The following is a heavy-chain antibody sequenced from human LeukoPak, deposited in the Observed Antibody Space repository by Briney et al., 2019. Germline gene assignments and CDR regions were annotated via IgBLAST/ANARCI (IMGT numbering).Heavy chain of an antibody. CDR1: GRTFSSYA. Sequence: SVKVSCKASGRTFSSYAISWVRQAPGQGLEWMGGIIPIFGTANYAQKFQGRVTITADESTSTAYMELSSLRSEDTAVYYCARVDSSSWYGGDYWGQGTLVTVSS. V-gene: IGHV1-69*01. J-gene: IGHJ4*02. D-gene: IGHD6-13*01. CDR2: IIPIFGTA. CDR3: ARVDSSSWYGGDY.